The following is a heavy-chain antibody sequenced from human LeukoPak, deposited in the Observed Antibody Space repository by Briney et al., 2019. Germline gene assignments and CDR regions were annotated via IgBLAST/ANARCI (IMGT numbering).Heavy chain of an antibody. CDR2: ISYDGSNK. D-gene: IGHD2-2*01. J-gene: IGHJ4*02. CDR1: GFTFSSYG. V-gene: IGHV3-30*18. CDR3: AKGYCSSTSCPLNY. Sequence: PGRSLRLSCAASGFTFSSYGMHWVRKAPGKGLEWVAVISYDGSNKYYADSVKGRFTISRDNSKNTLYLQMNSLRAEDTAVYYCAKGYCSSTSCPLNYWGQGTLVTVSS.